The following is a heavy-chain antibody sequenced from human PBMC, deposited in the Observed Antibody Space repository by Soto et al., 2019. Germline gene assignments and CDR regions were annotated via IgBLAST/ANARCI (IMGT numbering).Heavy chain of an antibody. CDR2: ISGSGGST. CDR3: AKELAYCGGDCYSGAFDI. V-gene: IGHV3-23*01. Sequence: PGGSLRLSCAASGFTFSSHAMSWVRQAPGKGLEWVSAISGSGGSTYYADSVKGRFTISRDNSKNTLYLQMNSLRAEDTAVYYCAKELAYCGGDCYSGAFDIWGQGTMVTVSS. D-gene: IGHD2-21*02. J-gene: IGHJ3*02. CDR1: GFTFSSHA.